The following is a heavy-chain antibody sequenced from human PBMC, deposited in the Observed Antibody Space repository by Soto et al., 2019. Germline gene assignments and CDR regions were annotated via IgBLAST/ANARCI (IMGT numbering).Heavy chain of an antibody. CDR2: ISTYNGNT. Sequence: QVQMVQSGAEVKKPGASVKVSCKTSGYIFTNYDITWVRQAPGQGLEWVGWISTYNGNTNFAQKVQDRVTLTTDTSTSTADMELSNLRSDDTAVYYCARGAEGDYWGQGTLVTVSS. D-gene: IGHD6-25*01. V-gene: IGHV1-18*01. CDR3: ARGAEGDY. CDR1: GYIFTNYD. J-gene: IGHJ4*02.